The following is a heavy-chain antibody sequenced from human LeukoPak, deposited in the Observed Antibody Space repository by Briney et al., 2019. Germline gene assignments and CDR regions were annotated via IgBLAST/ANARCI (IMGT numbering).Heavy chain of an antibody. Sequence: PSETLSLTCTVSGGSISSYYWSWIRQPPGKGLEWIGYIYYSGSTNYNPSLKSRVTISVDTSKNQFSLKLSSVTAADTAVYYCARDLGTKVSWNSGYYYYGMDVWGQGTTVTVSS. CDR1: GGSISSYY. J-gene: IGHJ6*02. CDR2: IYYSGST. D-gene: IGHD6-13*01. V-gene: IGHV4-59*12. CDR3: ARDLGTKVSWNSGYYYYGMDV.